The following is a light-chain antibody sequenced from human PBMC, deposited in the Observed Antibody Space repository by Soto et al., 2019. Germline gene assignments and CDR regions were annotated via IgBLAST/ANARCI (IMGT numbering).Light chain of an antibody. CDR3: QQSSITPLT. CDR2: DAS. J-gene: IGKJ3*01. V-gene: IGKV1-39*01. CDR1: QTISTY. Sequence: DIPMTQSPSSLSASIGDKVTISCRSSQTISTYLNWYQQKPGKAPKLLIYDASSLQSGVPPRFTGGGSGADFTLTISSLQPEDFATYYCQQSSITPLTFGPGTKVAL.